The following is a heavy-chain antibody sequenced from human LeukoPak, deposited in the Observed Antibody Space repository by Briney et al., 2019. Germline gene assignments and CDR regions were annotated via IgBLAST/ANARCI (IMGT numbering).Heavy chain of an antibody. Sequence: PSETLSLTCTVSGYSISSGYYWGWIRQPPGKGLEWIGSIYHSGSTYYNPSLKSRVTISVDTSKNQFSLKLSSVTAADTAVYYCARDRPVFYYYTIDYWGQGTLVTVSS. CDR3: ARDRPVFYYYTIDY. CDR1: GYSISSGYY. J-gene: IGHJ4*02. V-gene: IGHV4-38-2*02. CDR2: IYHSGST. D-gene: IGHD1-26*01.